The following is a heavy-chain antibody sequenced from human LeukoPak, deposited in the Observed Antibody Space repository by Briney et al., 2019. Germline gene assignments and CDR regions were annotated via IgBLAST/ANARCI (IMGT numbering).Heavy chain of an antibody. J-gene: IGHJ4*02. Sequence: SETLSLTCTVSGGSISSGDYYWSWIRQHPGKGLEWIGYIYYSGFTYYNPSLKSRLTLSVDTSTNQFSLKLSSVTAADTAVYYCARGRNFESSGYYPGYWGQGTLVTVSS. CDR1: GGSISSGDYY. V-gene: IGHV4-31*03. D-gene: IGHD3-22*01. CDR3: ARGRNFESSGYYPGY. CDR2: IYYSGFT.